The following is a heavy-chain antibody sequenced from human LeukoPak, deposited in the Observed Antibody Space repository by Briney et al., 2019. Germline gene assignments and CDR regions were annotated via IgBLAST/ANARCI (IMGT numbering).Heavy chain of an antibody. CDR1: GGSISSSSYY. CDR2: IYYSGST. D-gene: IGHD3-22*01. V-gene: IGHV4-39*07. CDR3: ARGYDSSGYYSDYWFDP. J-gene: IGHJ5*02. Sequence: SETLSLTCTVSGGSISSSSYYWGWIRQPPGKGLEWIGSIYYSGSTYYNPSLKSRVTISVDTSKNQFSLKLSSVTAADTGVYYCARGYDSSGYYSDYWFDPWGQGTLVTVSS.